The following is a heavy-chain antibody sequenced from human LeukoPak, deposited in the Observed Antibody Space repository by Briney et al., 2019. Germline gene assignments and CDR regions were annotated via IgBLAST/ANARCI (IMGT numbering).Heavy chain of an antibody. D-gene: IGHD3-16*01. CDR1: GGSISSYY. V-gene: IGHV4-34*01. CDR2: INHSGST. CDR3: ASGYTFDY. J-gene: IGHJ4*02. Sequence: PSDTLSLTCTVSGGSISSYYWSWIRQPPGKGLEWIGEINHSGSTNYNPSLKSRVTISVDTSKNQFSLKLSSVTAADTAVYYCASGYTFDYWGQGTLVTVSS.